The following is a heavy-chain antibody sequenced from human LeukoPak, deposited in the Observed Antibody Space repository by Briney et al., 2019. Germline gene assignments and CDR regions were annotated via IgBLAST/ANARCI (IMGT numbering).Heavy chain of an antibody. CDR3: XXXXXFYYGSQTYYYFDY. J-gene: IGHJ4*02. CDR1: SASISTYY. Sequence: ASETLSLTCTVSSASISTYYWSWIRQPPGKGLEWIGYIYHSGPSNYNPSLKSRVAMSVDTSKSQFSLSLTSVTTADTAVYYCXXXXXFYYGSQTYYYFDYWGQGILVTVSS. V-gene: IGHV4-59*03. CDR2: IYHSGPS. D-gene: IGHD3-10*01.